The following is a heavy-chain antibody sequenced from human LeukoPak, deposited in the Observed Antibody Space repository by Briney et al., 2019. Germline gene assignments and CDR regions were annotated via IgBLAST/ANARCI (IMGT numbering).Heavy chain of an antibody. CDR3: AREGSGSGHDY. CDR2: ISSSSSYI. J-gene: IGHJ4*02. D-gene: IGHD6-19*01. CDR1: GFTFSSYS. Sequence: GGSLRLSCAASGFTFSSYSMNWVRRVPGKGLEWVSSISSSSSYIYYADSVKGRFTISRDNAKNSLYLQMNSLRAEDTAVYYCAREGSGSGHDYWGQGTLVTVSS. V-gene: IGHV3-21*01.